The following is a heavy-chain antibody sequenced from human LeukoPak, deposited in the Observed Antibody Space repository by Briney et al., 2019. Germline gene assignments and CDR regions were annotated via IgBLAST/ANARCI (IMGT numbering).Heavy chain of an antibody. D-gene: IGHD3-10*01. CDR3: ARVVTMVRGVNFLDY. CDR1: GFTFSDYY. Sequence: GGSLRLSCAASGFTFSDYYMSWIRQAPGKGLEWVSYISSSGSTIYYADSVKGRFTISRDNAKNSLYLQTNSLRAEDTAVYYCARVVTMVRGVNFLDYWGQGTLVTVSS. CDR2: ISSSGSTI. V-gene: IGHV3-11*01. J-gene: IGHJ4*02.